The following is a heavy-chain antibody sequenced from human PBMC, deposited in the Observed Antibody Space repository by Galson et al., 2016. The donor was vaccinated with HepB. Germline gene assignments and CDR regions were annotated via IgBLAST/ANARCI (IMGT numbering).Heavy chain of an antibody. J-gene: IGHJ4*02. CDR2: ITGSDDNT. CDR1: GFTFSIHS. Sequence: SLRLSCAASGFTFSIHSMSWVRQAPGKGLEWVSTITGSDDNTYYADSVKGRFTVSRDNSKNTLCLQMNGLRAEDTAVYYCAKLIPDWGQGTLVTVSS. D-gene: IGHD2-21*01. V-gene: IGHV3-23*01. CDR3: AKLIPD.